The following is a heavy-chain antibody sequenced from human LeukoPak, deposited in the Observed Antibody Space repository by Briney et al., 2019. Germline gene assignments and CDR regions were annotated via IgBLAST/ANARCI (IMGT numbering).Heavy chain of an antibody. V-gene: IGHV5-51*01. CDR3: ARHSIGQGYSGWDAFDI. D-gene: IGHD5-12*01. J-gene: IGHJ3*02. Sequence: GESLKISCKGSGYKFSTYWIGWVRQMPGKGLEWMGIIHPGNSDTTYSPSLEGQVTISADKSINTAYLQWSSLRASDTAMYYCARHSIGQGYSGWDAFDIWGQGTMVTVSS. CDR1: GYKFSTYW. CDR2: IHPGNSDT.